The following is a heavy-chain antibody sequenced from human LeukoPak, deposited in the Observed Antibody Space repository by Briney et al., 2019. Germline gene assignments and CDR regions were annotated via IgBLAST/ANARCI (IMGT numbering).Heavy chain of an antibody. CDR1: GYTFTSHG. CDR2: ISAYNGNT. Sequence: GASVKVSCKASGYTFTSHGISWVRQAPGQGLEWMGWISAYNGNTNYAQKLQGRVTMTTDTSTSTAYIELRSLRSDDTAVYYCARVGRIAEAYYFDYWGQGALVTVSS. D-gene: IGHD6-13*01. CDR3: ARVGRIAEAYYFDY. V-gene: IGHV1-18*01. J-gene: IGHJ4*02.